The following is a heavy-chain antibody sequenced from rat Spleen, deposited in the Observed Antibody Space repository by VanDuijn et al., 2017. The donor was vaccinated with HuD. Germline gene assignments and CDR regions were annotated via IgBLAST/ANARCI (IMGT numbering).Heavy chain of an antibody. CDR3: TTDPGKNYGGYY. CDR1: GFTFSNSY. V-gene: IGHV5-20*01. D-gene: IGHD1-11*01. CDR2: ISYDGSDT. Sequence: EVQLVESGGGLVQPGRSMKLSCAASGFTFSNSYMAWVRQAPTKGLEWVAYISYDGSDTYYRDSVKGRFTFSRDNAKSTLYLQMDSLRSEDTATYYCTTDPGKNYGGYYWGQGVMVTVSS. J-gene: IGHJ2*01.